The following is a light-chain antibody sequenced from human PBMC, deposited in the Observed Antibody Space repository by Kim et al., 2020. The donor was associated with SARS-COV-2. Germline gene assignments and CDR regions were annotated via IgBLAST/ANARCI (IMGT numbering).Light chain of an antibody. Sequence: SYELTQPPSVSVSPGQTARITCSGDRLGDKYASWYQQKPGQSPVLVMYQNKKRPSGIPERFSGSNSGNTATLIISETQAMDEADYYCQAWDISTLVFGGGTQLTV. CDR1: RLGDKY. J-gene: IGLJ2*01. CDR3: QAWDISTLV. CDR2: QNK. V-gene: IGLV3-1*01.